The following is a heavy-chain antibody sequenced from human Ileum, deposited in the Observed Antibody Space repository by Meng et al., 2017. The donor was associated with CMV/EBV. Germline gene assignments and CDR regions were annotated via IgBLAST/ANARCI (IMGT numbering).Heavy chain of an antibody. J-gene: IGHJ4*02. D-gene: IGHD6-13*01. CDR1: GYTFTSYD. CDR2: MNPNSGNT. V-gene: IGHV1-8*01. CDR3: ARGLSIAAAGRLGY. Sequence: SVKVSCKASGYTFTSYDINWVRQATGQGLEWMGWMNPNSGNTGYAQKFQGRVTMTRNTSISTAYMELSSLRSEDTAVYYCARGLSIAAAGRLGYWGQGTLVTVSS.